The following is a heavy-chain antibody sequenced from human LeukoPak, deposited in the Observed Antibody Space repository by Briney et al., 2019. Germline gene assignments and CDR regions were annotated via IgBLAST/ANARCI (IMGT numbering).Heavy chain of an antibody. Sequence: GGSLRLSCAASGFTFSNYWMHWVRQAPGKGLVWVSRINSDGINTSYADSVKGRFTISRDNSKNTLYLQMNSLRAEDTAVYYCARGRYCSGGSCYLGYFDYWGQGTLVTVSS. CDR1: GFTFSNYW. D-gene: IGHD2-15*01. CDR3: ARGRYCSGGSCYLGYFDY. J-gene: IGHJ4*02. V-gene: IGHV3-74*01. CDR2: INSDGINT.